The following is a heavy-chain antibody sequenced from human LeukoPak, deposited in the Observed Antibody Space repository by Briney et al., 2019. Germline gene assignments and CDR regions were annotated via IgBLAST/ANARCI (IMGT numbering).Heavy chain of an antibody. CDR2: NNPNSGNT. J-gene: IGHJ4*02. Sequence: ASVKVSCKVSGYTFTGYYMHWVRQAPGQGLEWMGWNNPNSGNTKYAQKFQDRVIMTRDKSINTAYMELNRLTSDDTAVYYCARGREIGSDYTPPLDYWDQGTLVTVSS. CDR3: ARGREIGSDYTPPLDY. D-gene: IGHD4-11*01. CDR1: GYTFTGYY. V-gene: IGHV1-2*02.